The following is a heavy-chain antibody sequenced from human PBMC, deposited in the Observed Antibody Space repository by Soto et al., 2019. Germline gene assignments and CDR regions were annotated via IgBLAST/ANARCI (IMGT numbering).Heavy chain of an antibody. CDR2: IYYSGST. D-gene: IGHD6-6*01. Sequence: SETLSLTCTVSGGSISSYYWSWIRQPPGKGLEWIGYIYYSGSTNYNPSLKSRVTISVDTSKNQFSLKLSSVTAADTAVYYCARCIAARPYWFDPWGQGTLVTVSS. V-gene: IGHV4-59*08. J-gene: IGHJ5*02. CDR3: ARCIAARPYWFDP. CDR1: GGSISSYY.